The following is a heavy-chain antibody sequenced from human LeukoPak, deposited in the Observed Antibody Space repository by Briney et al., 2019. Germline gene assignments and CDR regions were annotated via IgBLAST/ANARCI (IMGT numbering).Heavy chain of an antibody. J-gene: IGHJ4*02. D-gene: IGHD3-3*01. Sequence: PGGSLRLSCAASGFTFSSYGMHWVRQAPGKGLEWVAFIRYDGSNKYYADSVKGRFTISRDNSKNTLYLQMNSLRAEDTAVYYCAKPCDFWSGYPYYFDYWGQGTLVTVSS. CDR2: IRYDGSNK. CDR1: GFTFSSYG. V-gene: IGHV3-30*02. CDR3: AKPCDFWSGYPYYFDY.